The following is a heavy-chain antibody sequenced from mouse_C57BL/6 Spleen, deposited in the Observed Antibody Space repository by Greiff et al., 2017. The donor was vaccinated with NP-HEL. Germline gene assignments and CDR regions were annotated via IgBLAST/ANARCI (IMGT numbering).Heavy chain of an antibody. CDR1: GYTFTSYG. CDR3: ARPGSSSHYFDY. Sequence: VQLQQSGAELARPGASVKLSCKASGYTFTSYGISWVKQRTGQGLEWIGEIYPRSGNTYYNEKFKGKATLTADKSSSTAYMELRSLTSEDSAVYFCARPGSSSHYFDYWGHSTTLTVSS. J-gene: IGHJ2*01. CDR2: IYPRSGNT. D-gene: IGHD2-10*02. V-gene: IGHV1-81*01.